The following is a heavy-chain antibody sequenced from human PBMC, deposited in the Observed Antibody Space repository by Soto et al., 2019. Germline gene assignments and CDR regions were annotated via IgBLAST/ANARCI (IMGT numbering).Heavy chain of an antibody. V-gene: IGHV3-33*01. CDR3: ARERDWNFEFDY. CDR2: IRPDGSHV. J-gene: IGHJ4*02. D-gene: IGHD1-7*01. Sequence: TFGTSVMHWVRQAPGQGLEWVTVIRPDGSHVSYVDSVKGRFTVSRDNSENTLYLQMDSLRAEDTAVYFCARERDWNFEFDYWGQGILVTVSS. CDR1: TFGTSV.